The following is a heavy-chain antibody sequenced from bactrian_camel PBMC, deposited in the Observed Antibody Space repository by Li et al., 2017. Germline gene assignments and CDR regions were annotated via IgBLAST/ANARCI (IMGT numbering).Heavy chain of an antibody. CDR1: GFTFSSYY. CDR3: AADSRMGWTSDLDPLEYNY. D-gene: IGHD5*01. CDR2: IYGGSTT. Sequence: QVQLVESGGGLVQPGGSLRLSCATSGFTFSSYYMNWVRQAPGKGLEWVSSIYGGSTTYYADSVKGRFTISRDNAKNTVSLQMNSLTPEDTAMYYCAADSRMGWTSDLDPLEYNYWGQGTQVTVS. V-gene: IGHV3-2*01. J-gene: IGHJ4*01.